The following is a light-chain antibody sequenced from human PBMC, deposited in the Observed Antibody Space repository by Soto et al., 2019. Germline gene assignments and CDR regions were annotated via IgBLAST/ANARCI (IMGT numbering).Light chain of an antibody. J-gene: IGKJ1*01. Sequence: DIQMTQSPSSLSASVGDRVTITCQASQNINNYLNWYQQKPGRAPKLLIYDASNLEAGVPSRFRGSGSGTDFTLTISSLQPEDFATYYCQQSYSSTFGQGTKVDIK. CDR3: QQSYSST. V-gene: IGKV1-39*01. CDR1: QNINNY. CDR2: DAS.